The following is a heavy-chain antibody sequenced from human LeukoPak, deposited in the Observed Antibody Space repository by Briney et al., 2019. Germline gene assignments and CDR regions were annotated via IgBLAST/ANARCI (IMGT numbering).Heavy chain of an antibody. V-gene: IGHV3-23*01. CDR1: GFTFSSYA. Sequence: PGGSLRLSCAASGFTFSSYAMSWVRQAPGKGLEWVSAISGSGGSTYYADSVKGRITISRDNSKNTLYLQMNSLRAEDTAVYYCAKSIRGLLWFGEPAFDAFDVWGQGTMVTVSS. CDR3: AKSIRGLLWFGEPAFDAFDV. D-gene: IGHD3-10*01. CDR2: ISGSGGST. J-gene: IGHJ3*01.